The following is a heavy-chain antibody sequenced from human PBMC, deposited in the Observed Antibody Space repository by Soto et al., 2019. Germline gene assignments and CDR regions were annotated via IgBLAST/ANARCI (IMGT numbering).Heavy chain of an antibody. Sequence: QVQLVQSGAEVKKPASSVKVSCKASGGTFSSYAISWVRQAPGQGLEWIRGTIPNFGTANHAQKFQGRVTITADESTNTDYREVSSLGSEDTAVYYCAGGIAAAGTVYYYGMDVWGQGTTVAV. D-gene: IGHD6-13*01. V-gene: IGHV1-69*01. CDR1: GGTFSSYA. CDR2: TIPNFGTA. CDR3: AGGIAAAGTVYYYGMDV. J-gene: IGHJ6*02.